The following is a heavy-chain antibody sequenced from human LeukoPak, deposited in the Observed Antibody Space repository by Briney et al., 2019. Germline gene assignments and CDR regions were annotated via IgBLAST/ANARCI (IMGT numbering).Heavy chain of an antibody. CDR2: VYYSGST. D-gene: IGHD6-19*01. CDR3: ASGYSSGWYSW. J-gene: IGHJ4*02. CDR1: GGSISSYY. Sequence: ETLSLTCTVSGGSISSYYWSWIRQPPGKGLEWIGYVYYSGSTNYNPSLKSRVIISVDTSKNQFSLKVSSVTAADTAVYYCASGYSSGWYSWWGQGTLVTVSS. V-gene: IGHV4-59*08.